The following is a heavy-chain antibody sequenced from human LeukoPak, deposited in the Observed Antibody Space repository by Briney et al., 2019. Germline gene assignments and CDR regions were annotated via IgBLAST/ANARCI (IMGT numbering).Heavy chain of an antibody. J-gene: IGHJ4*02. CDR3: AKAPLRYFDWSSFDY. CDR1: GFTFDDYA. CDR2: ISWNSGSI. V-gene: IGHV3-9*01. D-gene: IGHD3-9*01. Sequence: PGGSLRLSCAASGFTFDDYAMHWVRQAPGKGLEWVSGISWNSGSIGYADSVKGRFTISRDNAKNSLYLQMNSLRAEDTALYYCAKAPLRYFDWSSFDYWGQGTLVTVSS.